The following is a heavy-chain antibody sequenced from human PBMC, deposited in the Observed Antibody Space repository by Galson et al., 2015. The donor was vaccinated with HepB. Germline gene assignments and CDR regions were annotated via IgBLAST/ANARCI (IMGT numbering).Heavy chain of an antibody. CDR3: AKDGLPYCSGGSCFRKDV. Sequence: SLRLSCAASGFTFSSYWMSWVRQAPGKGLEWVANIKQDGSEKYYVDSVKGRFTISRDNAKNSLYLQMNSLRAEDTAVYYCAKDGLPYCSGGSCFRKDVWGKGTPVTVSS. V-gene: IGHV3-7*01. CDR1: GFTFSSYW. J-gene: IGHJ6*04. CDR2: IKQDGSEK. D-gene: IGHD2-15*01.